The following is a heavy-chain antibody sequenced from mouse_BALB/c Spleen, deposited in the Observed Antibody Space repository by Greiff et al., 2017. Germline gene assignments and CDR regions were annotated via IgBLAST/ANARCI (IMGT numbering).Heavy chain of an antibody. CDR1: GYTFTSYV. D-gene: IGHD2-2*01. J-gene: IGHJ4*01. CDR2: INPYNDGT. Sequence: EVQLQQSGPELVKPGASVKMSCKASGYTFTSYVIHWVKQKPGQGLEWIGYINPYNDGTKYNEKFKGKATLTSDKSSSTAYMELSSLTSEDSAVYYCASYGYDGRNAMDYWGQGTSVTVSS. CDR3: ASYGYDGRNAMDY. V-gene: IGHV1-14*01.